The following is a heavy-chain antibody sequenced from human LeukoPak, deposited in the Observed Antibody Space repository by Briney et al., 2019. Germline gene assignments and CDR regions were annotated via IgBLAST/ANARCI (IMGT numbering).Heavy chain of an antibody. D-gene: IGHD2-2*01. CDR1: GYSFTSYW. CDR3: VRLSGSTSAPSDY. Sequence: GESLKISCKGSGYSFTSYWIGWVRQMPGKGLEWMGIIYPGDSDTRYSPSFQGQGTISADKSISTASLQWSSLKASDTAMYYCVRLSGSTSAPSDYWGQGTLVTVSS. V-gene: IGHV5-51*01. CDR2: IYPGDSDT. J-gene: IGHJ4*02.